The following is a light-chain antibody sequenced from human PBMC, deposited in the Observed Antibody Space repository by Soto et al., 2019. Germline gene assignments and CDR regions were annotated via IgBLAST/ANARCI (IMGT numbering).Light chain of an antibody. J-gene: IGKJ1*01. Sequence: DIQMTQSPSTLSASVGDRVTITFRASQSISSWLAWYQQKPGKAPKLLIYDASSLESGVPSRFSGSGSGTEFTLTISSLQPEDFVTYYCQQYNTYPWTFGQGTKVDIK. CDR3: QQYNTYPWT. CDR1: QSISSW. V-gene: IGKV1-5*01. CDR2: DAS.